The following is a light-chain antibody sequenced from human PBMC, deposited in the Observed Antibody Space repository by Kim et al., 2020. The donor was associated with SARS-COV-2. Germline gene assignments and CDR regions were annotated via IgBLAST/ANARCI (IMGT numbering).Light chain of an antibody. V-gene: IGKV3-11*01. J-gene: IGKJ4*01. CDR1: ERISRY. CDR2: DAS. Sequence: LSQGETATLSCRASERISRYLAWYQQKPGQAPRLFIYDASNRATGVPARFSGSGSGTDFTLTISSLEPEDFADYFCQQRSDWPPTFGRGTKVDIK. CDR3: QQRSDWPPT.